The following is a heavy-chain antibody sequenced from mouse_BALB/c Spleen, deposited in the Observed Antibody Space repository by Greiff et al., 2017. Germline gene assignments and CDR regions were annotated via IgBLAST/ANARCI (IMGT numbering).Heavy chain of an antibody. Sequence: EVKLMESGGGLVKPGGSLKLSCAASGFAFSSYDMSWVRQTPEKRLEWVAYISSGGGSTYYPDTVKGRFTISRDNAKNTLYLQMSSLKSEDTAMYYCARQIYYGYDDAMDYWGQGTSVTVSS. CDR1: GFAFSSYD. J-gene: IGHJ4*01. CDR3: ARQIYYGYDDAMDY. D-gene: IGHD2-2*01. V-gene: IGHV5-12-1*01. CDR2: ISSGGGST.